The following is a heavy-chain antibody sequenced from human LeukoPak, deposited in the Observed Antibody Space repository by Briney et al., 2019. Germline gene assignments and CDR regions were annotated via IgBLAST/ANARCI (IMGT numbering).Heavy chain of an antibody. CDR1: GFTFSSYG. V-gene: IGHV3-30*02. CDR3: AKDQNRYYYYYMDI. D-gene: IGHD2/OR15-2a*01. CDR2: IRYDGSNK. J-gene: IGHJ6*03. Sequence: GGSLRLSCAASGFTFSSYGMHWVRQAPGKELEWVAFIRYDGSNKYYADSVKGRFTISRDNSKNTLYLQMDSLRAEDTAVYYCAKDQNRYYYYYMDIWGKGTTVTVSS.